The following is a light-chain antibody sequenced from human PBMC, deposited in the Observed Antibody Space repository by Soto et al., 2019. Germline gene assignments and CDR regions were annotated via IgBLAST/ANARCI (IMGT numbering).Light chain of an antibody. Sequence: QYVLTQPPSVSGAPGQRVTISCTGSSSNIGAGYDVHWYQHLPGTAPKLLIYGNSNRPSGVPDRFSGSKSGTSASLAITGLQAEDEADYYCQSYDSSLSGPWVFGGGTKLTVL. CDR3: QSYDSSLSGPWV. J-gene: IGLJ3*02. V-gene: IGLV1-40*01. CDR2: GNS. CDR1: SSNIGAGYD.